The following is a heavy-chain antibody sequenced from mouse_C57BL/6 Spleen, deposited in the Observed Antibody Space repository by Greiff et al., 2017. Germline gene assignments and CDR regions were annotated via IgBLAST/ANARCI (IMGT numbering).Heavy chain of an antibody. CDR1: GYSITSGYY. CDR3: ARGGDYYGRGYFDV. V-gene: IGHV3-6*01. D-gene: IGHD1-1*01. J-gene: IGHJ1*03. CDR2: ISYDGSN. Sequence: EVQLQESGPGLVKPSQSLSLTCSVTGYSITSGYYWNWIRQFPGNKLEWMGYISYDGSNNYNPSLKNRISITRDSSKNQFFLKLNSVTTEDTATYYCARGGDYYGRGYFDVWGTGTTVTVSS.